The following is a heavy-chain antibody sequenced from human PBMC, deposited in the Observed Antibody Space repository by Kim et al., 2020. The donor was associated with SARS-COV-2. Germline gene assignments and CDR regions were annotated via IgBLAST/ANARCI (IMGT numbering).Heavy chain of an antibody. CDR3: ARDGFYDSSGYYPDFDY. CDR1: GFTFSSYA. CDR2: ISYDGSNK. V-gene: IGHV3-30-3*01. J-gene: IGHJ4*01. Sequence: GGSLRLSCAASGFTFSSYAMHWVRQAPGKGLEWVAVISYDGSNKYYADSVKGRFTISRDNSKNTLYLQMNSLRAEDTAAYYCARDGFYDSSGYYPDFDY. D-gene: IGHD3-22*01.